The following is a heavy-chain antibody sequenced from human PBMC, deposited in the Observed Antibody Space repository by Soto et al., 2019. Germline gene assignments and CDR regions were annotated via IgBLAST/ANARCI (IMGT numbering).Heavy chain of an antibody. D-gene: IGHD3-22*01. V-gene: IGHV3-23*01. CDR3: AKDQYNDGSGAIDY. CDR1: GFTFSSYA. CDR2: ISGNGGST. Sequence: EVQLLESGGGLVQPGGSLRLSCAASGFTFSSYAMSWVRQAPGKGLEWVSYISGNGGSTYYADLVKGRFTISRDNSKNSLYLQMNSLRDEDTAVYYCAKDQYNDGSGAIDYWGHGTLVTVSS. J-gene: IGHJ4*01.